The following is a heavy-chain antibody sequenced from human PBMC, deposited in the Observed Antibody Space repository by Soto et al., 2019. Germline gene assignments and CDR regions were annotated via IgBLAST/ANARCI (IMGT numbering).Heavy chain of an antibody. CDR1: GFTFSRYS. D-gene: IGHD4-17*01. Sequence: EVQLVESGGGLVKPGGSLRLSCAASGFTFSRYSRNWVRQAPGKGLEWVSFISTGSSYIYYAESVKGRVTISRDNAKNSLYLQMNSLRADDTAVYYCARDSVYGGNPHPFDYWGQGTLVTVSS. V-gene: IGHV3-21*02. CDR2: ISTGSSYI. J-gene: IGHJ4*02. CDR3: ARDSVYGGNPHPFDY.